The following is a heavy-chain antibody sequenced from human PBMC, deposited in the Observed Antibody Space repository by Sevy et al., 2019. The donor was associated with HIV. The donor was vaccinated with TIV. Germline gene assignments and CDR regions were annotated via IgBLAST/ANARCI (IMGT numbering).Heavy chain of an antibody. D-gene: IGHD3-16*01. CDR3: ARTLTSLDYMDV. Sequence: SENLSLTCTVSGGSISSSSYYWGWIRQPPGKGLEWIGSIYYSGSTYYNPSLKSRVTISVDTSKNQFSLKLSSVTAADTAVYYCARTLTSLDYMDVWGKGTTVTVSS. CDR2: IYYSGST. V-gene: IGHV4-39*01. J-gene: IGHJ6*03. CDR1: GGSISSSSYY.